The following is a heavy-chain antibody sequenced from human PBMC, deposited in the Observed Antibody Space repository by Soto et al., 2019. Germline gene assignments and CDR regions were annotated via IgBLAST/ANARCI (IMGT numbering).Heavy chain of an antibody. V-gene: IGHV4-39*01. J-gene: IGHJ4*02. Sequence: SETLSLTCSVSFASFSSNSYHWGWIRQPPGKGLEWIGSISYTGTTYYSPSLKSRVTISADTSKKQFSLKLDSATAADTAVYYCATLVVVAPVANVWGQGTRVTVSS. CDR2: ISYTGTT. CDR3: ATLVVVAPVANV. CDR1: FASFSSNSYH. D-gene: IGHD2-15*01.